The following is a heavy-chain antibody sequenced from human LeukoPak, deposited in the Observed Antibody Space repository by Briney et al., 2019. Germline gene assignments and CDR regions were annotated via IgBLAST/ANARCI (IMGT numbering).Heavy chain of an antibody. J-gene: IGHJ4*02. Sequence: SGTLSLTCTVSGGSISSYYWSWIRQPPGKGLEWIGYIYYSGSTNYNPSLKSRVTISVDTSKNQFSLKLSSVTAADTAVYYCARSIFGVVIRAFDYWGQGTLVTVSS. D-gene: IGHD3-3*02. CDR1: GGSISSYY. CDR2: IYYSGST. CDR3: ARSIFGVVIRAFDY. V-gene: IGHV4-59*08.